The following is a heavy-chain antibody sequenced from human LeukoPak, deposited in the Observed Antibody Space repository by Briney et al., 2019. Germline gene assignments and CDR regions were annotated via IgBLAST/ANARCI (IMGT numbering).Heavy chain of an antibody. V-gene: IGHV4-39*02. CDR2: IYYSGST. Sequence: NPSEALSLTSTVSGGSISSSSYYWGWIRQPPGKGLEWIGTIYYSGSTYYNPSLKSRVTISVDTSKNHFSLKLSSVTAADTAVYYCARCGGSAWYSDTEYYFYYLGQGTLVTVSS. J-gene: IGHJ4*02. CDR1: GGSISSSSYY. CDR3: ARCGGSAWYSDTEYYFYY. D-gene: IGHD6-19*01.